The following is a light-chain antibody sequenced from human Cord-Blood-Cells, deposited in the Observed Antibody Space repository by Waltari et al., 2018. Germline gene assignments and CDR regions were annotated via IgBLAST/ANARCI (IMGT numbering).Light chain of an antibody. V-gene: IGLV2-14*01. Sequence: QSALTQPASVSGSPGQSITLPCTGTRSDVGGYNDVSWYQPHPGKAPKLMIYEVSNRPSGVSNRFSGSKSGNTASLTISGLQAEDEADYYCSSYTSSSTYVFGTGTKVTVL. CDR3: SSYTSSSTYV. CDR2: EVS. J-gene: IGLJ1*01. CDR1: RSDVGGYND.